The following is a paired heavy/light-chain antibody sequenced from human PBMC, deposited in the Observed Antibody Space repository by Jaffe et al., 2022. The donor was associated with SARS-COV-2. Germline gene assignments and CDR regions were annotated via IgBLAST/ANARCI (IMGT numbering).Light chain of an antibody. J-gene: IGKJ1*01. CDR1: QSLVHSDGNTY. CDR2: KIS. V-gene: IGKV2-24*01. Sequence: DIVMTQTPLSSPVTLGQPASISCRSSQSLVHSDGNTYLSWLQQRPGQPPRLLIYKISNRFSGVPDRFSGSGAGTDFTLKISRVEAEDVGVYYCMQATQTPWTFGQGTKVEIK. CDR3: MQATQTPWT.
Heavy chain of an antibody. V-gene: IGHV1-18*01. CDR1: GYTFTSYG. D-gene: IGHD3-3*01. CDR3: ARDLRWPYDFWSGYYAPLNYYYGMDV. CDR2: ISAYNGNT. J-gene: IGHJ6*02. Sequence: QVQLVQSGAEVKKPGASVKVSCKASGYTFTSYGISWVRQAPGQGLEWMGWISAYNGNTNYAQKLQGRVTMTTDTSTSTAYMELRSLRSDDTAVYYCARDLRWPYDFWSGYYAPLNYYYGMDVWGQGTTVTVSS.